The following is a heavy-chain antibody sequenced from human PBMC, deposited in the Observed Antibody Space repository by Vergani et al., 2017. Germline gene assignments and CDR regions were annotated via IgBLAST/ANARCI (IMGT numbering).Heavy chain of an antibody. CDR1: GFTFDDYA. CDR3: AKDVWFGEFGRFDP. D-gene: IGHD3-10*01. Sequence: EVQLLESGGGLVQPGRSLRLSCAASGFTFDDYAMHWVRQPPGKGLEWVSGINWNSGSIGYADSLKGRFTISRDTSKNTLYLQMNSLRAEDTAVYYCAKDVWFGEFGRFDPWGQGTLVTVSS. J-gene: IGHJ5*02. CDR2: INWNSGSI. V-gene: IGHV3-9*01.